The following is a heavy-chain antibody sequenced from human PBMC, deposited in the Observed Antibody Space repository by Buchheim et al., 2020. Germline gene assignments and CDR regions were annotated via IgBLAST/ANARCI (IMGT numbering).Heavy chain of an antibody. V-gene: IGHV4-61*01. CDR2: IYYTGST. D-gene: IGHD3-9*01. CDR3: ATLRYFDWLLYY. CDR1: GDSVSSGSYY. Sequence: QVHLQESGPGLVRPSKTLSLTCTVSGDSVSSGSYYWSWIRQSPGKGLEWIGYIYYTGSTSYSPSLKSRPTISVDTSKNQFSLRLSSVTEADTAVYYCATLRYFDWLLYYWGQGTL. J-gene: IGHJ4*02.